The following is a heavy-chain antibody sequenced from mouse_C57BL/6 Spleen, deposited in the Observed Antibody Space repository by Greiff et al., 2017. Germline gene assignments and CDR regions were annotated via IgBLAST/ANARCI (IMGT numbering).Heavy chain of an antibody. Sequence: VQLQQSGAELVKPGASVKISCTASGYAFSSYWMNWVKQRPGKGLERIGQIYPGDGDTNYNGKFKGKDTLTADKSSSTAYMQLSSLTSEDSAVYFCARRGYYAMDYWGQGTSVTVSS. J-gene: IGHJ4*01. V-gene: IGHV1-80*01. CDR2: IYPGDGDT. CDR1: GYAFSSYW. CDR3: ARRGYYAMDY.